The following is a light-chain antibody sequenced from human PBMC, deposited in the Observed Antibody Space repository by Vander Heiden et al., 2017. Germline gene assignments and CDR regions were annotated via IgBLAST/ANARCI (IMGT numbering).Light chain of an antibody. CDR3: QQRSSWPLT. CDR1: QSVGGY. V-gene: IGKV3-11*01. CDR2: DAS. J-gene: IGKJ4*01. Sequence: EIVLAQSPATLYLSPGERATISCRASQSVGGYLAWYQQKPGQSPRLLIYDASNRATGIPARFSGSGSGTDFTLTISRLEPEDFAVYYCQQRSSWPLTFGGGTKVEIK.